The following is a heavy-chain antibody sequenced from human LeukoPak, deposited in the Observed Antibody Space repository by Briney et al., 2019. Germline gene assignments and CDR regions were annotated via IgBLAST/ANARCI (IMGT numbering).Heavy chain of an antibody. J-gene: IGHJ4*02. D-gene: IGHD6-19*01. CDR2: INHSGST. V-gene: IGHV4-34*01. CDR1: GGSFSGYY. Sequence: PSETLSLTCAVYGGSFSGYYWSWIRQPPGKGLEWIGEINHSGSTNYNPSLKSRVTISVDTSKNQFSLRLSSVTAADTAVYYCARHGSGWRFDYWGQGTLVTVSS. CDR3: ARHGSGWRFDY.